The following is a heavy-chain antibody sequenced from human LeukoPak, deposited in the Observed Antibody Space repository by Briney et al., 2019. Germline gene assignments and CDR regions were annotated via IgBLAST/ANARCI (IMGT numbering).Heavy chain of an antibody. Sequence: SETLSLTCAVYGGSFSGYYWSWIRQPPGKGLEWIGEINHSGSTNYNPSLKSRVTISVDTSKNQFSLKLSSVTAADTAVYYCARRLLGDSKKFDPCGHGTLVTVSS. CDR3: ARRLLGDSKKFDP. J-gene: IGHJ5*02. CDR2: INHSGST. D-gene: IGHD3-22*01. V-gene: IGHV4-34*01. CDR1: GGSFSGYY.